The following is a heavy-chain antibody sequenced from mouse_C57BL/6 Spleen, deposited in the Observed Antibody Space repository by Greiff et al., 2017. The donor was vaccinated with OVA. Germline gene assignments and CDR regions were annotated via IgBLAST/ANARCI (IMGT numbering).Heavy chain of an antibody. CDR1: GFTFSDYY. D-gene: IGHD1-1*01. J-gene: IGHJ1*03. CDR2: INYDGSST. CDR3: ARIYYYGSSWYFDV. V-gene: IGHV5-16*01. Sequence: EVQLQESEGGLVQPGSSMKLSCTASGFTFSDYYMAWVRQVPEKGLEWVANINYDGSSTYYLDSLKSRFIISRDNAKNILYLQMRSLKSEDTATYYWARIYYYGSSWYFDVWGTGTTGTVSS.